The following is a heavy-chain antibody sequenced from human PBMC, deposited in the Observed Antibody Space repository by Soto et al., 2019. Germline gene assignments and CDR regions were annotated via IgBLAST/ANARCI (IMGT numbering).Heavy chain of an antibody. J-gene: IGHJ4*02. CDR2: IRSKANSYAT. CDR1: GFTFSGSA. CDR3: TRHNWFGELLEDY. Sequence: GGSLRLSCAASGFTFSGSAMHWVRQASGKGLECVGRIRSKANSYATAYAASVKGRFTISRDDSKNTAYLQMNSLKTEDTAVYYCTRHNWFGELLEDYWGQGTLVTVSS. V-gene: IGHV3-73*01. D-gene: IGHD3-10*01.